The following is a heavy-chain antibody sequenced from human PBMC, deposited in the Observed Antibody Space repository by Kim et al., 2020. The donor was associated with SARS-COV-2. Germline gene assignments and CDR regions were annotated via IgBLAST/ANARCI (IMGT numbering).Heavy chain of an antibody. CDR1: GGSISSGGYY. Sequence: SETLSLTCTVSGGSISSGGYYWSWIRQHPGKGLEWIGYIYYSGSTYYNPSLKSRVTISVDTSKNQFSLKLSSVTAADTAVYYCARGTCSSTSCRDDYWGQGTLVTVSS. D-gene: IGHD2-2*01. CDR2: IYYSGST. J-gene: IGHJ4*02. CDR3: ARGTCSSTSCRDDY. V-gene: IGHV4-31*03.